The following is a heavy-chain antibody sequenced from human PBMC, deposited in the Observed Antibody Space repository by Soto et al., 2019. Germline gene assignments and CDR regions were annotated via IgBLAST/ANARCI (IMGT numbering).Heavy chain of an antibody. Sequence: PSETLSLTCTVSGGSVSSGSYYWSWIRQPPGKGLEWIGYIYYSGSTNYNPSLKSRVTISVDTSKNQFSLKLSSVTAADTAVYYCARNEYSSPPRNYWGQGTLVTVSS. D-gene: IGHD6-6*01. CDR2: IYYSGST. CDR1: GGSVSSGSYY. J-gene: IGHJ4*02. V-gene: IGHV4-61*01. CDR3: ARNEYSSPPRNY.